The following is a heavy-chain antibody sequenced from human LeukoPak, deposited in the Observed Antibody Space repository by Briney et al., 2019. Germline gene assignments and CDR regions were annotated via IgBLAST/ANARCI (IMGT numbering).Heavy chain of an antibody. V-gene: IGHV4-34*01. J-gene: IGHJ3*02. CDR3: ARRDDYYDSRGYDDAFDI. CDR1: GGSFSGYY. D-gene: IGHD3-22*01. CDR2: ISHSGST. Sequence: SETLSLTCAVCGGSFSGYYWSWIRQPPGKGLEWIGEISHSGSTKYNPSLKRRGTISVDTSKNQFSLKLSSVTAADTAVYYCARRDDYYDSRGYDDAFDIWGQGTKVTVSS.